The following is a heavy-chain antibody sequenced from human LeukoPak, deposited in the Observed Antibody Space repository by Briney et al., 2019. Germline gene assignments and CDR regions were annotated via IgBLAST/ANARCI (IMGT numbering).Heavy chain of an antibody. CDR3: ASGRQLGY. D-gene: IGHD6-13*01. Sequence: GGSLSLSCAASGFTFSNYWMSRVRQAPGKGLEWVANIKEDGSEKYYVDSVKGRFTISRDNARNSLYLQMNSLRAEDTAVYYCASGRQLGYWGQGTLVTVSS. CDR1: GFTFSNYW. J-gene: IGHJ4*02. CDR2: IKEDGSEK. V-gene: IGHV3-7*01.